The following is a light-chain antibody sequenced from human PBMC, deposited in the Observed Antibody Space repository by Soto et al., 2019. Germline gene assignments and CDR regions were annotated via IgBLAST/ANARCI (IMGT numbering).Light chain of an antibody. V-gene: IGKV1-6*01. CDR2: ATS. CDR1: PAIGNE. CDR3: LQDYSYPYT. J-gene: IGKJ2*01. Sequence: AIHMTQSPASLSATIGDRVTITCRASPAIGNELGRYQQRPGQPPRLLIFATSSLQSGVSSRFSGSGSGTDFTLTISGLQPEDVATYYCLQDYSYPYTFGQGTKLEIK.